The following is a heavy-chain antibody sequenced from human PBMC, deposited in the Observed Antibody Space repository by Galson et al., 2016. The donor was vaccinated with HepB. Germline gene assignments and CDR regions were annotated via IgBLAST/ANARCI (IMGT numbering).Heavy chain of an antibody. CDR2: ISYDGSNK. V-gene: IGHV3-33*05. CDR3: ARAYCSGGSCYFQDY. D-gene: IGHD2-15*01. CDR1: GFTFSVYG. Sequence: SLRLSCAASGFTFSVYGMHWVRQAPGKGLEWVAVISYDGSNKFYADSVKGRFTISRDNSKNTLYLEMNSLRVEDTAVYYCARAYCSGGSCYFQDYWGQGTLVTVSS. J-gene: IGHJ4*02.